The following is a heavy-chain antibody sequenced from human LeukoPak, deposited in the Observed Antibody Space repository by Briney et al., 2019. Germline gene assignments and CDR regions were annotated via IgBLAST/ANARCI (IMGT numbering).Heavy chain of an antibody. CDR2: IYTSGST. CDR3: ARTHSSSWPHYYYYYYGMDV. CDR1: GGSISSYY. V-gene: IGHV4-4*07. Sequence: MPSETLSLTCTVSGGSISSYYWSWIRQPAGKGLEWIGRIYTSGSTNYNPSLKSRVTMSVDTSKNQFSLKLSSVTAADTAVYYCARTHSSSWPHYYYYYYGMDVWGQGTTVTVSS. J-gene: IGHJ6*02. D-gene: IGHD6-13*01.